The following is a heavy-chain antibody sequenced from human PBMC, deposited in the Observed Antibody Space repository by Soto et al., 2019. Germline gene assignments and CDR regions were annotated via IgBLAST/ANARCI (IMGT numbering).Heavy chain of an antibody. CDR2: IYSSGST. J-gene: IGHJ4*02. Sequence: SETLSLTCTVSGGSISSGGHYWNWIRQHPGRGLEWIGYIYSSGSTYYNPSLHSRVTISVDTSKNQFSLRLTSVTAADTAVYYCARERWLQSFFDFWGQGTLVTVSS. CDR1: GGSISSGGHY. CDR3: ARERWLQSFFDF. D-gene: IGHD5-12*01. V-gene: IGHV4-31*03.